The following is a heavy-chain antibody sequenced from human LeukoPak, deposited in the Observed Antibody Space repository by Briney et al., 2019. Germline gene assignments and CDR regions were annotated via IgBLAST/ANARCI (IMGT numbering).Heavy chain of an antibody. V-gene: IGHV4-34*01. Sequence: PSETLSLTCAVYGGSFSGYYWSWIRQPPGKGLEWIGEINHSGSTNYNPSLKSRVTISVDTSKNQFSLKLSSVTAADTAVYYCARGRYSYDKTWAYWGQGTLVTVSS. D-gene: IGHD5-18*01. CDR1: GGSFSGYY. CDR3: ARGRYSYDKTWAY. J-gene: IGHJ4*02. CDR2: INHSGST.